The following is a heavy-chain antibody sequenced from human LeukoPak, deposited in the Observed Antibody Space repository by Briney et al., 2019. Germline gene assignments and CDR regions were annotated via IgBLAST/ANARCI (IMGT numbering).Heavy chain of an antibody. CDR1: GGSISSYY. CDR3: ARYDSRGDYYFDY. Sequence: PSETLSLTCTVSGGSISSYYWSWLRQTPEKGLEYIGYIYDSGSTNYNPSLKSRVTISVDTSKNQFSLQLSSVTAADTAVYYCARYDSRGDYYFDYWGQGTLVTVSS. CDR2: IYDSGST. V-gene: IGHV4-59*01. J-gene: IGHJ4*02. D-gene: IGHD3-22*01.